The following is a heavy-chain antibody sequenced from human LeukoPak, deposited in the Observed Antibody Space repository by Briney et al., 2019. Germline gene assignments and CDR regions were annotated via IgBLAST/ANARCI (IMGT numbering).Heavy chain of an antibody. D-gene: IGHD6-25*01. CDR2: TNHSGST. CDR3: ARRGSNFDY. J-gene: IGHJ4*02. CDR1: GGSFSGYY. Sequence: SETLSLTCAVYGGSFSGYYWSWIRQPPGKGLEWIGETNHSGSTNYNPSLKSRVTISVDTSKNQFSLKLSSVTAADTAVYYCARRGSNFDYWGQGTLVTVSS. V-gene: IGHV4-34*01.